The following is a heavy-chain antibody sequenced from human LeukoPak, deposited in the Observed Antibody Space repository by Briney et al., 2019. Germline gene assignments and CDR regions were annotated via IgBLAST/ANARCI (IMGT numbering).Heavy chain of an antibody. J-gene: IGHJ4*02. CDR1: GGTFSSYA. D-gene: IGHD5-18*01. V-gene: IGHV1-69*05. CDR3: ARGSTRGYSYGYHDYFDY. CDR2: IIPIFGTA. Sequence: ASVKVSCKASGGTFSSYAISWVRQAPGQGPEWMGGIIPIFGTANYAQKFQGRVTITTDESTSTAYMELSSLRSEDTAVYYCARGSTRGYSYGYHDYFDYWGQGTLVTVSS.